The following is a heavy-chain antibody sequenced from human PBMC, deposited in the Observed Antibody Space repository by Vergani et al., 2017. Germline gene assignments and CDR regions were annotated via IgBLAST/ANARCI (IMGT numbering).Heavy chain of an antibody. Sequence: QVQLVQSGAEVKKPGSSVKVSCKASGGTFSSYAISWVRQAPGQGLEWMGRIIPILGIANYAQKFQGRVTITADKSTSTAYMELSSLRSEETAVYYCASDYYDSSGSLWGQGTLVTVSS. V-gene: IGHV1-69*04. CDR1: GGTFSSYA. D-gene: IGHD3-22*01. CDR2: IIPILGIA. J-gene: IGHJ4*02. CDR3: ASDYYDSSGSL.